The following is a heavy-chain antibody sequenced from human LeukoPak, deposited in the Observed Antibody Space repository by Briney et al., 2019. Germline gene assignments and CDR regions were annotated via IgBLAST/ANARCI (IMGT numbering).Heavy chain of an antibody. CDR3: ARDAVVVVPAATGWFDP. CDR2: IIPIFGTA. D-gene: IGHD2-2*01. J-gene: IGHJ5*02. Sequence: ASVKVSCKASGGTFSSYAISWVRQAPGQGLEWMGGIIPIFGTANYAQKFQGRVTITADESTSTAYMELSSLRSEDTAVYYCARDAVVVVPAATGWFDPWGQGTLVTVSS. V-gene: IGHV1-69*13. CDR1: GGTFSSYA.